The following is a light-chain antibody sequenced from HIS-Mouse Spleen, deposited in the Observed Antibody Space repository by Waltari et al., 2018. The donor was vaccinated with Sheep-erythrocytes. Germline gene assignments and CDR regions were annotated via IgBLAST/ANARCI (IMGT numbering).Light chain of an antibody. Sequence: DIQMTQSTSSLSASVGDRAHTTCQASQDISNYLNWYQQKPAKAPKLLIYDASNLETGVPSRFRGSGSGTDFTFTISSLQPEDIATYYCQHYDNLPLTFGGGTKVEIK. CDR1: QDISNY. CDR3: QHYDNLPLT. V-gene: IGKV1-33*01. CDR2: DAS. J-gene: IGKJ4*01.